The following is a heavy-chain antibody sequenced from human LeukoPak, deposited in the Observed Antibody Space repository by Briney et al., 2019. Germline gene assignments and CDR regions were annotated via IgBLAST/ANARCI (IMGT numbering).Heavy chain of an antibody. CDR2: ISSSSSYI. D-gene: IGHD2-15*01. J-gene: IGHJ4*02. CDR1: GFTFSSYS. CDR3: ARDLCSGGSCALGY. V-gene: IGHV3-21*01. Sequence: PGGSLRLSCAASGFTFSSYSMNWVRQAPGKGLEGVSSISSSSSYIYYADSVKGRFTISRDNAKNSLYLQMNSLRAEDTAVCYCARDLCSGGSCALGYWGQGTLVTVSS.